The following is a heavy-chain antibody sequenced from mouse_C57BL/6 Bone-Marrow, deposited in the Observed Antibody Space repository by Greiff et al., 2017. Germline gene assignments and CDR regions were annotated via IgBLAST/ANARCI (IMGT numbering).Heavy chain of an antibody. CDR2: IYPRSGNT. CDR1: GYTFTSYG. V-gene: IGHV1-81*01. D-gene: IGHD1-1*01. J-gene: IGHJ2*01. CDR3: ARVGNSYEECLDY. Sequence: VQLQQSGAELARPGASVKLSCKASGYTFTSYGISWVKQRPGQGLEWIGEIYPRSGNTYYNEKFKGKATLTADKSSSTAYMELRSLTSEDSAVYFCARVGNSYEECLDYWGQGTTLTVSS.